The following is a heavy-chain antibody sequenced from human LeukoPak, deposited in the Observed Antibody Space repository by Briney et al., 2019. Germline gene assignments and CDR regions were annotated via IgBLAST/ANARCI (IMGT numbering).Heavy chain of an antibody. J-gene: IGHJ4*02. CDR3: ARTTVPGTGSFDY. Sequence: PGGSLRLSCAASGFTLSSCEMNWVRQAPGKGLEWVSYIYSSSTIYYADSVKGRFTISRDNAKNSLFLQMNSLRAEDTAVYYCARTTVPGTGSFDYWGQGTLVTVSS. D-gene: IGHD4-17*01. V-gene: IGHV3-48*03. CDR2: IYSSSTI. CDR1: GFTLSSCE.